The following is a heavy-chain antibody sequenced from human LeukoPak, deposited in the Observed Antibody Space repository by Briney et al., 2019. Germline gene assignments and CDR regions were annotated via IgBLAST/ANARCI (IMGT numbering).Heavy chain of an antibody. CDR2: IYSGGST. J-gene: IGHJ4*02. V-gene: IGHV3-66*01. D-gene: IGHD3-22*01. Sequence: GGSLRLSCAASGFSVSSNYMSWVRQAPGKGLEWVSFIYSGGSTYYADSVRGRFTISRDNSKNTLFLQMNSLRAEDTAVYYCARISSDSISYYDHWGQGTLVTVSS. CDR3: ARISSDSISYYDH. CDR1: GFSVSSNY.